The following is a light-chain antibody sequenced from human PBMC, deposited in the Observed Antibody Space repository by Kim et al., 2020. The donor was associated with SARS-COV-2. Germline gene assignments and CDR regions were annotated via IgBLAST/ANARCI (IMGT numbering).Light chain of an antibody. CDR2: SVS. CDR3: QHYGSSSRT. CDR1: QSVSSNY. Sequence: SPGERATLSCRASQSVSSNYLAWYQQKPGQSPRLLIYSVSTRATGIPDRFSGSGSVTDFTLTISGLEPKDFAVYYCQHYGSSSRTFGHGTKVDIK. J-gene: IGKJ1*01. V-gene: IGKV3-20*01.